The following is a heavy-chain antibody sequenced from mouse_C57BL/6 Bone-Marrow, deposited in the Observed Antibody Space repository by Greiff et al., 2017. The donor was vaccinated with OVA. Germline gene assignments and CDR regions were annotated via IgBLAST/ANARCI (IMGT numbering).Heavy chain of an antibody. CDR1: GYTFTSYW. Sequence: QVQLQQSGAELVKPGASVKLSCKASGYTFTSYWMHWVKQRPGRGLEWIGRIDPKSGGTKYNEKFKSKATLTVDKPSSTAYMQLSSLTSEDPAVYYCARWPGPWYFDVWGTGTTVTVSS. CDR2: IDPKSGGT. V-gene: IGHV1-72*01. CDR3: ARWPGPWYFDV. J-gene: IGHJ1*03. D-gene: IGHD3-1*01.